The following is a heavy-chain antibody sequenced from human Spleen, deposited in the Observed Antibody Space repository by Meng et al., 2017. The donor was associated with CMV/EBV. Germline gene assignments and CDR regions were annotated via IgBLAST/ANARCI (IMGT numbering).Heavy chain of an antibody. Sequence: GFSLSASGVGVGWIRQPTGKALEWLALIYWNDNKSYSPSLRTRLTITKDTSKNQVVLTVTNVDPVDTATYYCAHVRRRNYHIGLFDYWGQGSLVTVSS. J-gene: IGHJ4*02. V-gene: IGHV2-5*01. CDR2: IYWNDNK. CDR3: AHVRRRNYHIGLFDY. CDR1: GFSLSASGVG. D-gene: IGHD3-16*02.